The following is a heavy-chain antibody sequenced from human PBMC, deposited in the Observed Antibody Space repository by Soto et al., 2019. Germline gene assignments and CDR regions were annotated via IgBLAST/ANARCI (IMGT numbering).Heavy chain of an antibody. CDR3: ARPLIQRMDPFDI. CDR1: VLTFSSYG. V-gene: IGHV3-33*01. CDR2: IWYDGSNK. J-gene: IGHJ3*02. Sequence: PGGSLRLSGAASVLTFSSYGMNWVRQAPGKGLEWVAVIWYDGSNKYYADSVKGRFTISRDNSKNTLYLQMNSLRAEDAAVYYCARPLIQRMDPFDIWGQGTMVTVSS. D-gene: IGHD5-18*01.